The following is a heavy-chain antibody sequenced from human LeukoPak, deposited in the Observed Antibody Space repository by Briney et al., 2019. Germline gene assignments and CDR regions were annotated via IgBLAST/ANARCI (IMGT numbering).Heavy chain of an antibody. D-gene: IGHD2-2*03. CDR2: IYPDESNI. CDR3: ARPPSRGYSSSFEY. V-gene: IGHV5-51*01. Sequence: GDSLNIPCKGPGYSFLAYWIAWVRQMPGKGLEWTGIIYPDESNIRYSPSFQGQVTISADKSISTAYLQWSSLKASNTAMYYCARPPSRGYSSSFEYWGQGTLVTVSS. J-gene: IGHJ4*02. CDR1: GYSFLAYW.